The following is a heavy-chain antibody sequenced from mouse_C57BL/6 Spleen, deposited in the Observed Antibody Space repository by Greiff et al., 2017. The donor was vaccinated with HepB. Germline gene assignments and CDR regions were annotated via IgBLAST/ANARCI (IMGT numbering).Heavy chain of an antibody. J-gene: IGHJ2*01. D-gene: IGHD2-4*01. CDR2: IRNKANNHAT. V-gene: IGHV6-6*01. CDR1: GFTFSDAW. CDR3: TRNYEKNRFDY. Sequence: VQLKESGGGLVQPGGSMKLSCAASGFTFSDAWMDWVRQSPEKGLEWVAEIRNKANNHATYYAESVKGRFTISRDDSKSSVYLQMNSLRAEDTGIYYCTRNYEKNRFDYWGQGTTLTVSS.